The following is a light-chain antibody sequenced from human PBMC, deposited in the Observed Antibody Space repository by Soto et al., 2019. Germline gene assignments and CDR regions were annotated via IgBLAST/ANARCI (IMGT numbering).Light chain of an antibody. CDR3: QQYGSSPPYT. V-gene: IGKV3-20*01. CDR2: GAS. J-gene: IGKJ2*01. CDR1: QSVSSSY. Sequence: EIVLTQSPGTLSLSPGERATLSCRASQSVSSSYFSWYQQQPGQAPRLLIYGASSRATGIPDRFSGRGSGTDFTLTISRLESEDFAVYYCQQYGSSPPYTFGQGTKLEIK.